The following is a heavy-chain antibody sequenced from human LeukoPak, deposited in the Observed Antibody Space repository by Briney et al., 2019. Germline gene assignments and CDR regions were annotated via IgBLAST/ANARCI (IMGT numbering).Heavy chain of an antibody. Sequence: ASVKVSCKASGDTLTVHYIHWVRQGPGPGLEWLGWITLNSGDTHYAQKFQGRLTMTSDTSISTGYLELRRVQFDDTAVYYCASSTPYYDILTGRPGYYYYYMDVWGKGTTVTVSS. D-gene: IGHD3-9*01. V-gene: IGHV1-2*02. CDR3: ASSTPYYDILTGRPGYYYYYMDV. J-gene: IGHJ6*03. CDR2: ITLNSGDT. CDR1: GDTLTVHY.